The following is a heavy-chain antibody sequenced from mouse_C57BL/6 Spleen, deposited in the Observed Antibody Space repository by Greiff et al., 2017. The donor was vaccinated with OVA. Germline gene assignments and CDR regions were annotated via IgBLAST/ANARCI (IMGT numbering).Heavy chain of an antibody. Sequence: VQLQQSGAELVRPGASVTLSCKASGYTFTDYEMHWVKQTPVHGLEWIGAIDPETGGTAYNQKFKGKAILTADKSSSTAYMELRSLTSEDSAVYYCTRYRGLLTDYWGQGTTLTVSS. CDR1: GYTFTDYE. V-gene: IGHV1-15*01. J-gene: IGHJ2*01. D-gene: IGHD2-3*01. CDR3: TRYRGLLTDY. CDR2: IDPETGGT.